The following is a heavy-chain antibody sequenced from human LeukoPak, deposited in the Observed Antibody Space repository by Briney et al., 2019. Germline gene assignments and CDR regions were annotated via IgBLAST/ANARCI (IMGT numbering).Heavy chain of an antibody. V-gene: IGHV4-39*07. D-gene: IGHD4-23*01. CDR2: IYYSGST. CDR1: GGSISSSSYY. Sequence: SETLSLTCTVSGGSISSSSYYWGWIRQPPGKGLEWIGSIYYSGSTYYNPSLKSRVTISVDTSKNQFSLKLSSVTAADTAVYYCARRNRMTTVVTPISNWFDPWGQGTLVTVSS. J-gene: IGHJ5*02. CDR3: ARRNRMTTVVTPISNWFDP.